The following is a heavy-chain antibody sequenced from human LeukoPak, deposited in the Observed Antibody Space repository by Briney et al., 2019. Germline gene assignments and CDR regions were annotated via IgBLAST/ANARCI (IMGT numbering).Heavy chain of an antibody. CDR1: GYTFTSYY. D-gene: IGHD6-6*01. V-gene: IGHV1-46*01. CDR3: ARDEYSSSSYYYYGMDV. CDR2: INPSGGST. Sequence: ASVKVSCKASGYTFTSYYMHWVRQAPGQGLEWMGIINPSGGSTSYVQKFQGRVTMTRDTSTSTVYMELSSLRSEDTAVYYCARDEYSSSSYYYYGMDVWGQGTTVTVSS. J-gene: IGHJ6*02.